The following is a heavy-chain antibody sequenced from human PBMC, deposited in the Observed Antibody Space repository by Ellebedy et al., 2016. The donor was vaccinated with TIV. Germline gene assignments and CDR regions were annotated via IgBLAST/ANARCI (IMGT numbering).Heavy chain of an antibody. V-gene: IGHV3-30*02. CDR3: AREPRLQPGASLDY. D-gene: IGHD4-11*01. CDR2: VPNDGRVF. J-gene: IGHJ4*02. CDR1: GFTFSTYG. Sequence: PGGSLRLSCASSGFTFSTYGFHRVRQAPGKGLQWLSFVPNDGRVFLYADSVKGRFTVSRDSSKSTIYLQMRSLRREDTAIYYCAREPRLQPGASLDYWGQGALVTVSS.